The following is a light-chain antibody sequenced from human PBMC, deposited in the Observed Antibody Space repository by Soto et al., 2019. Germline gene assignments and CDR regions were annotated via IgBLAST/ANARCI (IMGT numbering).Light chain of an antibody. CDR3: SSYTSSSLS. J-gene: IGLJ7*01. Sequence: QSVLTQPASVSGSPGQSITISCTGTSGDVGGYNYVSWYQQHPGKAPKLMIYDVSNRPSGVSNRFSGSKSGNTASLTISGLQAEDEADYYCSSYTSSSLSFGGGTQLTVL. V-gene: IGLV2-14*01. CDR1: SGDVGGYNY. CDR2: DVS.